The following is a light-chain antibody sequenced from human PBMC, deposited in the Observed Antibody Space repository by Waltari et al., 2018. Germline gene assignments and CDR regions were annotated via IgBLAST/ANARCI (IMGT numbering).Light chain of an antibody. Sequence: SHELTQPPSVSVSPGQPARITCSDDILRNQHAYWDHQRPGQAPVVVIYKDNERPSGIPGRFSGSSLGTTVTLTISGVQLEDEADYYCQSADGAGVRFFGGGTKVTVL. J-gene: IGLJ2*01. CDR2: KDN. CDR1: ILRNQH. CDR3: QSADGAGVRF. V-gene: IGLV3-25*03.